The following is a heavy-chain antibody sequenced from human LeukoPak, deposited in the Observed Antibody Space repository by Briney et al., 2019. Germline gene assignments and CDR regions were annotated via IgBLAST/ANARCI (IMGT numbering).Heavy chain of an antibody. V-gene: IGHV3-43*02. CDR1: GFIFDDFA. D-gene: IGHD6-19*01. J-gene: IGHJ4*02. Sequence: PWGSLRLSCAASGFIFDDFAMHWVRQTPEKGLEWVSFTDGAGVNIYYADSVKGRFTISRDNSKNSLYLQMDSVITEDTALYYCAKDILGTGWSPFDSWGQGTLVTVSS. CDR3: AKDILGTGWSPFDS. CDR2: TDGAGVNI.